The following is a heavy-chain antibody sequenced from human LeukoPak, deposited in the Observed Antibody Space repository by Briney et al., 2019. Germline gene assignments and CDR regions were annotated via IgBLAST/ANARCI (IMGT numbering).Heavy chain of an antibody. D-gene: IGHD3-22*01. CDR1: GYTFTSYY. V-gene: IGHV1-46*01. Sequence: GASVKVSCKASGYTFTSYYMHWVRQAPGQGLEWMGIINPSGGSTTYAQKFQGRVTMTRDTSTSTVYMELSSLRSEDTAVYYCARDRQYPMISDAFDIWGQGTMVTVSS. J-gene: IGHJ3*02. CDR3: ARDRQYPMISDAFDI. CDR2: INPSGGST.